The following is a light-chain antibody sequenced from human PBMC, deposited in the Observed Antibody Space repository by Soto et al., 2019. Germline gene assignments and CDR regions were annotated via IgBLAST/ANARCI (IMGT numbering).Light chain of an antibody. CDR1: RSNIGSNY. CDR2: RTT. CDR3: AAWDENLRCVV. J-gene: IGLJ3*02. V-gene: IGLV1-47*01. Sequence: QSVLTQPPSASGTPGQRVTISCSGGRSNIGSNYAFWYQQLPGTAPKLFIFRTTQRPSGVPDRFSGSKSGTSASLVISGLRSEDEATYYCAAWDENLRCVVFGGGTKLTVL.